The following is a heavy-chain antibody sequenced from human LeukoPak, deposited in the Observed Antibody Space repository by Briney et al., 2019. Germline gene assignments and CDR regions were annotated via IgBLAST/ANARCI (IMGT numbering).Heavy chain of an antibody. CDR2: IFYDGSNK. Sequence: GGSLRLSCGASGFXFSNYDIHWVRQAPGKGLEWVAVIFYDGSNKYSADSVKGRFTISRDNSENTLFLQMNSLRAEDTAVYYCARVGSAWSYFDYWGQGTLVTVSS. D-gene: IGHD6-19*01. CDR1: GFXFSNYD. CDR3: ARVGSAWSYFDY. V-gene: IGHV3-33*01. J-gene: IGHJ4*02.